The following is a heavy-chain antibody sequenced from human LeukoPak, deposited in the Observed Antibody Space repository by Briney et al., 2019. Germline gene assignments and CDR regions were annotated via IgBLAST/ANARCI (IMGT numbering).Heavy chain of an antibody. CDR1: GGSFSGYY. J-gene: IGHJ4*02. D-gene: IGHD1-26*01. Sequence: RASETLSLTCAVYGGSFSGYYWSWIRQPPGKGLEWIGEINHSGSSNYNPSLKSRVTISVDTSKNQFSLKLSSVTAADTAVYYCSRESGPFSPFGYWGQGTLVTVTS. CDR2: INHSGSS. V-gene: IGHV4-34*01. CDR3: SRESGPFSPFGY.